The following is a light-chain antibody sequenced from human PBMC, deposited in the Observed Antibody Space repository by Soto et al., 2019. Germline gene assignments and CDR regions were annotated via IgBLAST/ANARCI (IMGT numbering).Light chain of an antibody. CDR1: QSLSSW. V-gene: IGKV1-5*03. CDR2: KAS. Sequence: DIQMTQSPSTLSASLGDRVTITCRASQSLSSWLAWYQQKPGKAPKLLIYKASSLESGVPSRFRGSGSGTEFTLTISSLQPDDFETYYCQQYNSYSMTFGQGTKVDIK. CDR3: QQYNSYSMT. J-gene: IGKJ1*01.